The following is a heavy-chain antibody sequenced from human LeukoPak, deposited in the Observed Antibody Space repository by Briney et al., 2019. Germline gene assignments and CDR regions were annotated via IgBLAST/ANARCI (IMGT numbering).Heavy chain of an antibody. J-gene: IGHJ5*02. CDR3: ARADIVVVPAAREPTRLNWFDP. CDR2: IYYSGGT. D-gene: IGHD2-2*01. CDR1: GGSISSGGYY. Sequence: PSETLSLTCTVSGGSISSGGYYWSWIRQHPGKGLEWIGYIYYSGGTYYNPSLKSRVTISVDTSKNQFSLKLSSVTAADTAVYYCARADIVVVPAAREPTRLNWFDPWGQGTLVTVSS. V-gene: IGHV4-31*03.